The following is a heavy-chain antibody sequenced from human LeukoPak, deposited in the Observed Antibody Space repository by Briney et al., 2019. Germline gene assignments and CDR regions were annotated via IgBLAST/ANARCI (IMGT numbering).Heavy chain of an antibody. CDR2: IYYSGST. D-gene: IGHD4-17*01. CDR3: ARGPHGDYVLNY. Sequence: SETLSLTCTVSGGSISSSSYYWGWIRQPPGKGLEWIGSIYYSGSTYYNPSLKSRVTISVDRSKNQFSLKLSSVTAADMAVYFCARGPHGDYVLNYWGQGTLVTVSS. J-gene: IGHJ4*02. V-gene: IGHV4-39*07. CDR1: GGSISSSSYY.